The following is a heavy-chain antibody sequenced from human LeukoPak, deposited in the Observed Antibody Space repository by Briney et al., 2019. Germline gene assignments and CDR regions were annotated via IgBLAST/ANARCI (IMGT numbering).Heavy chain of an antibody. D-gene: IGHD2-2*01. CDR1: GFTFSSYA. CDR3: AKVRFGCSSTSCLDAFDI. Sequence: GGSLRLSCAASGFTFSSYAMSWVRQAPGKGLEWVSAISGSGGSTYYADSVKGRFTISRDNSNNTLYLQMNSLRAEDTAVYYCAKVRFGCSSTSCLDAFDIWGQGTMVTVSS. CDR2: ISGSGGST. V-gene: IGHV3-23*01. J-gene: IGHJ3*02.